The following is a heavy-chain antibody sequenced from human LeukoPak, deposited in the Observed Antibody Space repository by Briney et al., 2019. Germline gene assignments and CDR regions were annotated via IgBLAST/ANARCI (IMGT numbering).Heavy chain of an antibody. CDR2: ITSNSDYT. J-gene: IGHJ3*01. CDR3: AKALNTGGRVSPFDV. V-gene: IGHV3-23*01. D-gene: IGHD7-27*01. Sequence: PGGSLRLSCAASGFTFSNYVMNWVRQAPGKGLEWVSPITSNSDYTYYTDSAKGRFTISRDNSKKTLFLQMNDLRAEDTAIYYCAKALNTGGRVSPFDVWGQGTMVTVSS. CDR1: GFTFSNYV.